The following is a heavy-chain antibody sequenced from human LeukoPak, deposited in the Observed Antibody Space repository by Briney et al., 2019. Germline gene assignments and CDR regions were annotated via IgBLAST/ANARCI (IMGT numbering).Heavy chain of an antibody. V-gene: IGHV4-34*01. CDR1: GGSFSGYY. Sequence: SETLSLTCAVYGGSFSGYYWSWIRQPPGEGLEWIGEINHSGSTNYNPSLKSRVTISVDTSKNQFSLKLSSVTAADTAVYYCARRLINAFGGMDVWGQGTTVTVSS. CDR2: INHSGST. D-gene: IGHD2-8*01. CDR3: ARRLINAFGGMDV. J-gene: IGHJ6*02.